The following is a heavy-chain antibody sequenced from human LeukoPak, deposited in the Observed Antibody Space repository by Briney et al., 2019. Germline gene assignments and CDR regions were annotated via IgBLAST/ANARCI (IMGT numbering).Heavy chain of an antibody. CDR3: AKDMPQDIVGATTLDY. CDR1: GFTFSSYS. CDR2: ISSSSSTI. Sequence: GGSLRLSCAASGFTFSSYSMNWVRQAPGKGLEWVSYISSSSSTIYYADSVKGRFTISRDNAKNSLYLQMNSLRAEDTALYYCAKDMPQDIVGATTLDYWGQGTLVTVSS. J-gene: IGHJ4*02. V-gene: IGHV3-48*04. D-gene: IGHD1-26*01.